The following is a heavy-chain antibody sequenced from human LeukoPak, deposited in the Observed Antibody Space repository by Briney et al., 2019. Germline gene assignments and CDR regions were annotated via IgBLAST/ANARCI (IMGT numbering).Heavy chain of an antibody. CDR3: AKDMGDIVVVPAATADY. V-gene: IGHV3-23*01. J-gene: IGHJ4*02. CDR1: GFTFSSYA. Sequence: PGGSLRLSCAASGFTFSSYAMSWVRQAPGKGLEWVSAISGSGGSTYYADSVKGRFTISRDNSKNTLYLQMNGLRAEDTAVYYCAKDMGDIVVVPAATADYWGQGTLVTVSS. D-gene: IGHD2-2*01. CDR2: ISGSGGST.